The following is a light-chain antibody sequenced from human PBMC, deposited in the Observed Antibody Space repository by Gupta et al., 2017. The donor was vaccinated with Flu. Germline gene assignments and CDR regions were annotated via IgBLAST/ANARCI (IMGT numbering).Light chain of an antibody. CDR2: GAS. CDR3: QQYHNWPPHT. CDR1: QSGSSN. V-gene: IGKV3-15*01. J-gene: IGKJ2*01. Sequence: ERATLSCRASQSGSSNLAWYQQKPGQPPRLLIYGASTRATGIPARFSGIGSGTDFTLTISSLQSEDFAVYYCQQYHNWPPHTFGQGTKLEIK.